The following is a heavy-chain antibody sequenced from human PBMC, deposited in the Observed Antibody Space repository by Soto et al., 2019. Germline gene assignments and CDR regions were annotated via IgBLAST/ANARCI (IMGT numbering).Heavy chain of an antibody. CDR3: AHLVPGPLSFAY. V-gene: IGHV2-5*02. Sequence: QITLKESGPTLMKPTQTLALTCTFSGFSFNTRGVGVACIRQPPGKTLEWLAVIYWDGDRRYSPSLTDRLSITKDMSTKQVVLTLSNVDPVDTGTYYCAHLVPGPLSFAYWGQGALVTVSS. CDR2: IYWDGDR. J-gene: IGHJ4*02. D-gene: IGHD6-19*01. CDR1: GFSFNTRGVG.